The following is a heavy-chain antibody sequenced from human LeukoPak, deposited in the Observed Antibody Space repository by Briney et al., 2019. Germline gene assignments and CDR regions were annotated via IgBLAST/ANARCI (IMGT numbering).Heavy chain of an antibody. CDR1: GFTFSSYS. V-gene: IGHV3-21*01. CDR3: ARENRYYASGTYYKINNY. J-gene: IGHJ4*02. Sequence: GGSLRLSCAASGFTFSSYSMNWVRQAPGKGLEWVSSIGGGGSYIYYADSVKGRFTISRDNAKNSLYLQMNSLRAEDTAVYYCARENRYYASGTYYKINNYWGQGTLVTVSS. D-gene: IGHD3-10*01. CDR2: IGGGGSYI.